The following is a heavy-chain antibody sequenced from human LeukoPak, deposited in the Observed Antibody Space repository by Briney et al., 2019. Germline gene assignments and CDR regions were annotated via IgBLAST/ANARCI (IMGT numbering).Heavy chain of an antibody. CDR2: INHSGDS. Sequence: SETLSLTCAVYGGSFSGYYYTWIRQPPGKGLEWIGEINHSGDSRYNPSLKRRVIISVQTAKNQVSLEVNSVTAADTAVYFCARVGREVPAARRIKPGNWFDPWGQGTLVTVSS. J-gene: IGHJ5*02. CDR1: GGSFSGYY. V-gene: IGHV4-34*01. D-gene: IGHD2-2*01. CDR3: ARVGREVPAARRIKPGNWFDP.